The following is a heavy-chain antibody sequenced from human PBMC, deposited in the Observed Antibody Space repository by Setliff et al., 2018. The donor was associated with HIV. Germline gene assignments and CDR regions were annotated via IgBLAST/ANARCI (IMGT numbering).Heavy chain of an antibody. CDR3: ARTRAPYFFDF. D-gene: IGHD1-26*01. V-gene: IGHV4-59*12. J-gene: IGHJ4*02. Sequence: SETLSLTCTVSGGSISSYSWSWIRQPPGKGLEWIGYIYYSGSTSYNPSLKSRVTISVDTSKTQFSLQLNSVTAADTAVYFCARTRAPYFFDFWGQGAQVTVSS. CDR1: GGSISSYS. CDR2: IYYSGST.